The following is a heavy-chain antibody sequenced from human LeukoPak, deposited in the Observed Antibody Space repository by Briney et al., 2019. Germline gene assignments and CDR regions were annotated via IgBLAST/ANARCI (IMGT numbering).Heavy chain of an antibody. CDR3: VKDLFIATTGRTNLDF. CDR1: GFTFSSYF. D-gene: IGHD6-13*01. V-gene: IGHV3-64D*09. J-gene: IGHJ4*02. Sequence: GGSLRLSCAASGFTFSSYFMHWVRQAPGKGLEYVSAISSNGDSTYYADSVKGRFTISRDNSKNTLYLQMSSLRVEDTAVYYCVKDLFIATTGRTNLDFWGQGNLVTVSS. CDR2: ISSNGDST.